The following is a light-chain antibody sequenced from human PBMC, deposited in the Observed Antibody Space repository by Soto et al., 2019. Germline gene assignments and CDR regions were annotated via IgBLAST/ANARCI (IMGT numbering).Light chain of an antibody. CDR1: QSLLHSNGYNY. V-gene: IGKV2-28*01. J-gene: IGKJ3*01. CDR3: MQALQTPLT. CDR2: LGS. Sequence: DIVMTQSPLSLPVTPGEPASISCRSSQSLLHSNGYNYLDWYLQKPGQSPQLLIYLGSNRASGVPDRFSGSGSGTDFTLKISRVEAEDVGFYYCMQALQTPLTFGPGTKVD.